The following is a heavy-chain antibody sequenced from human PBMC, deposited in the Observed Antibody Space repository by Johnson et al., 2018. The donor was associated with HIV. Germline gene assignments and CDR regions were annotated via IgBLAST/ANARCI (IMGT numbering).Heavy chain of an antibody. CDR3: AKLPGANYDILTGYYGGDAFDI. CDR1: GFTFSSYA. V-gene: IGHV3-30-3*02. Sequence: QVQLVESGGGVVQPGRSLRLSCAASGFTFSSYAMHWVRQAPGKGLEWVAVISYDGSNKYYADSVKGRFTISRDNSKNTLYLQMNSLRAEDTAVYYRAKLPGANYDILTGYYGGDAFDIWGQGTMVTVSS. D-gene: IGHD3-9*01. CDR2: ISYDGSNK. J-gene: IGHJ3*02.